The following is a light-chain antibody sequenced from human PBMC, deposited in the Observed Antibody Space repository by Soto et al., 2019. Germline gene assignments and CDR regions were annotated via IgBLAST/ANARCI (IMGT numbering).Light chain of an antibody. CDR3: CSYAGGSTGV. J-gene: IGLJ3*02. V-gene: IGLV2-23*02. CDR2: EVT. Sequence: QSVLTQPASVSGSPGQSITISCTGTSSDVGNYILVSWYQQHPGKAPKFMIYEVTKRPSGVSDRFSGSKSGNTASLTISGLQAEDEADYYCCSYAGGSTGVFGGGTKLTVL. CDR1: SSDVGNYIL.